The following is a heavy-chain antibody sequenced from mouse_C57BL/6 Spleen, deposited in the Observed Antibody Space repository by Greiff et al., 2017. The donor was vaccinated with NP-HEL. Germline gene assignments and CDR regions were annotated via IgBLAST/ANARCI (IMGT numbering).Heavy chain of an antibody. V-gene: IGHV1-72*01. J-gene: IGHJ4*01. Sequence: QVHVKQSGAELVKPGASVKLSCKASGYTFTSYWMHWVKQRPGRGLEWIGRIDPNSGGTKYNEKFKSKATLTVDKPSSTAYMQLSSLTSEDSAVYYCAREKTGYYEYAMDYWGQGTSVTVSS. CDR1: GYTFTSYW. CDR3: AREKTGYYEYAMDY. CDR2: IDPNSGGT. D-gene: IGHD2-3*01.